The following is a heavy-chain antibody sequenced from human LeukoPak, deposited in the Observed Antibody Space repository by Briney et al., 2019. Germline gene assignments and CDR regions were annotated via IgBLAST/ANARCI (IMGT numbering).Heavy chain of an antibody. J-gene: IGHJ4*02. D-gene: IGHD6-13*01. CDR1: GGSISSGGYY. Sequence: PSETLSLTCTVSGGSISSGGYYWSWIRQPPGKGLEWIGYIYHSGSTYYNPSLESRVTISVDTSENLVSLSLSSVTAADTAVYYCARELAAAGNYFDYWGQGTLVTVSS. V-gene: IGHV4-30-2*01. CDR3: ARELAAAGNYFDY. CDR2: IYHSGST.